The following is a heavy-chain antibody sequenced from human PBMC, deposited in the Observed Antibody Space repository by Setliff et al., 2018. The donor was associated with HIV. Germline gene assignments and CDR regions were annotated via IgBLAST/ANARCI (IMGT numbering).Heavy chain of an antibody. V-gene: IGHV4-4*02. CDR2: IYHTGTT. CDR3: ATLRYNWNYFDY. Sequence: SETLSLTCTVSGGSITSSNWWSWVRQPPGKGLEWIGGIYHTGTTNHNPSLKSRVTVSIDKSKNQFSLNLTSVTAADTAVYYCATLRYNWNYFDYWGQGNLVTVSS. J-gene: IGHJ4*02. D-gene: IGHD1-20*01. CDR1: GGSITSSNW.